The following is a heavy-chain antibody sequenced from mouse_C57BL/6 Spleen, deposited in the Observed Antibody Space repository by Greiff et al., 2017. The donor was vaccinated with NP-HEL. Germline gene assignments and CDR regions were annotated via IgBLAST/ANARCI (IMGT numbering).Heavy chain of an antibody. V-gene: IGHV5-17*01. CDR1: GFTFSDYG. CDR3: ARGVQGYAMDY. CDR2: ISSGSSTI. Sequence: EVNVVESGGGLVKPGGSLKLSCAASGFTFSDYGMHWVRQAPEQGLEWVAYISSGSSTIYYADTVKGRFTISRDNAKNTLFLQMTSLRSEDTAMYYCARGVQGYAMDYWGQGTSVTVSS. D-gene: IGHD2-14*01. J-gene: IGHJ4*01.